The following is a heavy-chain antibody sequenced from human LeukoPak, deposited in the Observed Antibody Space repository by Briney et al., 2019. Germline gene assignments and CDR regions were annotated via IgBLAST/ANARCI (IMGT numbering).Heavy chain of an antibody. V-gene: IGHV1-18*01. Sequence: ASVKVSCKASGYTFTSYGISWVRQAPGQGLEWMGWISAYNGNTNYAQKLQGRVTMTTDTSTSTAYVELSSLRSEDTAVYYCARGVDYYDSSGYNIWGQGTLVTVSS. CDR3: ARGVDYYDSSGYNI. D-gene: IGHD3-22*01. CDR1: GYTFTSYG. J-gene: IGHJ4*02. CDR2: ISAYNGNT.